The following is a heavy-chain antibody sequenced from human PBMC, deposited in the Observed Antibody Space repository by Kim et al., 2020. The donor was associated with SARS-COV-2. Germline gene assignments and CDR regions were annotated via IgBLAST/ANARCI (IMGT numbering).Heavy chain of an antibody. D-gene: IGHD6-19*01. Sequence: NTRYSQQFQARVSITRATAATTAYLELSGLRSEDTAVYYCAREAVAGAFDYWGRGTLVTVSS. V-gene: IGHV1-3*01. CDR2: NT. CDR3: AREAVAGAFDY. J-gene: IGHJ4*02.